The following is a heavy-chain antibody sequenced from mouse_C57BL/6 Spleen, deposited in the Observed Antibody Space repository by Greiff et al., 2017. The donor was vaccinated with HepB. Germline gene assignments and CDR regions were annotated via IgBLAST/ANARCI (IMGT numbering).Heavy chain of an antibody. Sequence: VQLQQSGAELARPGASVKMSCKASGYTFTSYTMHWVKQRPGQGLEWIGYINPSSGYTKYNLKFKDKATLTADKSSSTAYMQLSSLTSEDSAVYYCARLGSGLDYFDYWGQGTTLTVSS. CDR1: GYTFTSYT. V-gene: IGHV1-4*01. J-gene: IGHJ2*01. CDR2: INPSSGYT. CDR3: ARLGSGLDYFDY.